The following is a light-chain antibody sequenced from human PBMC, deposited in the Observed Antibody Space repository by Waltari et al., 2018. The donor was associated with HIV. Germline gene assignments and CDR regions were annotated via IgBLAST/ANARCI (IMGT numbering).Light chain of an antibody. V-gene: IGLV3-1*01. CDR3: QVWDNNSAV. CDR1: KLGEKY. J-gene: IGLJ2*01. CDR2: QDS. Sequence: SYELTQPPSMSVSPGQTASIPCSGDKLGEKYVCWYQQRPGQSPVMVIYQDSGRPSGVPERFSGSNSGNTATLTISGTQPLDEADYYCQVWDNNSAVFGGGTKVTVL.